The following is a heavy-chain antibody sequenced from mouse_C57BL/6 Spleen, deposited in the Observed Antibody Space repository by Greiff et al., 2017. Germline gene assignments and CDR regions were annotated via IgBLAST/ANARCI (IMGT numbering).Heavy chain of an antibody. CDR3: ARLGEDKCCFDV. CDR2: IDPSSGGT. J-gene: IGHJ1*03. V-gene: IGHV1-62-3*01. CDR1: GYSFTSYW. Sequence: QVQLQQPGPELVKPGASVKLSCKASGYSFTSYWMHWVKQSPGRGLEWIGMIDPSSGGTNYNEKFKSQATLTVDKPSSTAYMQLSSLTSEAFAVDDCARLGEDKCCFDVWGKGTTVTVSS. D-gene: IGHD1-3*01.